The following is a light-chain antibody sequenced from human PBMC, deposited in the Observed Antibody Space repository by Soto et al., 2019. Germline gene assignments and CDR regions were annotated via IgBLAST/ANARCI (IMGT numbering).Light chain of an antibody. Sequence: ASQMTQSPSSLSASVGYRFTITCRASQDIRNKVGWFQQKPGKAPQLLIYGASNLQSGVPSRFSGSGSGTDFTLTITSLQPEDFATYYCLQDYNYAWTFGQGTKVDIK. CDR1: QDIRNK. CDR2: GAS. J-gene: IGKJ1*01. V-gene: IGKV1-6*01. CDR3: LQDYNYAWT.